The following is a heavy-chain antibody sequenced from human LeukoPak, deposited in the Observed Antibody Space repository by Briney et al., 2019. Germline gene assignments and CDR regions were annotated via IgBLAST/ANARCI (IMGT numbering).Heavy chain of an antibody. CDR2: ISENGGAA. J-gene: IGHJ4*02. D-gene: IGHD6-19*01. CDR1: GFTFTNYV. V-gene: IGHV3-23*01. CDR3: TRDRPYGMVAGGPPPDY. Sequence: GGSLRLSCAASGFTFTNYVMGWVRQAQGKGLEWVSAISENGGAADYADSVKGRFTISRDNSKNTLYLQMNSLRPEDTAVYYCTRDRPYGMVAGGPPPDYWGQGTLVTVSS.